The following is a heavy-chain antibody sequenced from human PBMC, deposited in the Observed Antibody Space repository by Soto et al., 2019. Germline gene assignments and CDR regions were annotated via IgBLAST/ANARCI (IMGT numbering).Heavy chain of an antibody. D-gene: IGHD2-21*01. V-gene: IGHV4-34*12. J-gene: IGHJ4*02. CDR3: ARRGGGYFLYYFDY. CDR1: GGSFSGYY. Sequence: SETLSLTCAVYGGSFSGYYWSWIRQPPGKGLEWIGEILHSGSTNYNPSLKSRVSISVDTSKNQFSLKLTSVTAADTALYYCARRGGGYFLYYFDYWGQGSLVTVSS. CDR2: ILHSGST.